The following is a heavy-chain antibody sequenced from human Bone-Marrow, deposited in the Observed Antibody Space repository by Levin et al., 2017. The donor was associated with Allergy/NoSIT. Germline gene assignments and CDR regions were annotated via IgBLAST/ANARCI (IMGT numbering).Heavy chain of an antibody. Sequence: SQTLSLTCTVSGGSISSGGNSWSWIRQHPGKGLEWIGYMYYNVNTYYNPSLKSRVTISVDTSKDHFSLKLSSVTAADTAVYYCARDRRGFFDYWGQGILVTVSS. D-gene: IGHD3-10*01. CDR1: GGSISSGGNS. CDR2: MYYNVNT. CDR3: ARDRRGFFDY. V-gene: IGHV4-31*03. J-gene: IGHJ4*02.